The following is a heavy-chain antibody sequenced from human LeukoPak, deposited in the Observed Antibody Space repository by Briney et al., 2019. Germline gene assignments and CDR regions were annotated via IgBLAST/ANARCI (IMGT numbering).Heavy chain of an antibody. V-gene: IGHV1-2*02. J-gene: IGHJ3*02. CDR2: INPNSGGT. CDR1: GYTFTCYY. D-gene: IGHD3-22*01. Sequence: ASVKVSCKASGYTFTCYYMHWVRQAPGQGLEWMGWINPNSGGTNYAQKFQGRVTMTRDTSISTAYMELSRLRSDDTAVYYCARGGRYYYDSSGEGNFDIWGQGTMVTVSS. CDR3: ARGGRYYYDSSGEGNFDI.